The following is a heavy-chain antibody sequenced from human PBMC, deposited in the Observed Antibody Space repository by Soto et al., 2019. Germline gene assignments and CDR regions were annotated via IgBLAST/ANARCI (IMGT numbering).Heavy chain of an antibody. CDR1: GYTFSNYD. V-gene: IGHV1-8*01. CDR2: VNPNNGDT. Sequence: QVKLVQSGAELKKPGASVKVSCKASGYTFSNYDMNWVRQATGQGPEWIGWVNPNNGDTGYAQKFKGRVTLTTDISTTTAYMELTSLRSEDTAIYYCAKVSRKGSAIDFDYWGQGTVITVSS. J-gene: IGHJ4*02. CDR3: AKVSRKGSAIDFDY. D-gene: IGHD3-10*01.